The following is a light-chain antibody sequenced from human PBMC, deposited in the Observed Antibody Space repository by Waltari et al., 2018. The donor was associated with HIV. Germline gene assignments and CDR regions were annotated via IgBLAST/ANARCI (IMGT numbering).Light chain of an antibody. CDR2: EVT. J-gene: IGLJ2*01. CDR3: CSYTSTTTSIL. Sequence: QSALTQPASVLGSPGQSITISCTGTRNDIGTYNYVSWYQHHPGNVPKLLIYEVTKRPSGVSNRFSGSKSGNTASLTISGLQAEDEAAYYCCSYTSTTTSILFAGGTKLTVL. CDR1: RNDIGTYNY. V-gene: IGLV2-14*01.